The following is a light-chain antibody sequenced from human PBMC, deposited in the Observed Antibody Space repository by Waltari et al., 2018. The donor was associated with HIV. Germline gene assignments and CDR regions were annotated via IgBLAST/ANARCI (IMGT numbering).Light chain of an antibody. Sequence: AVQLTQSPSSLSTSVGGRVTITCRASQGISNALAWYQQKPEKAPKLLIYDASTLASGVPSRFSGSGSGTDFTLTISSLQPEDFATYYCQQFISYPVTFGQGTRLEIK. V-gene: IGKV1-13*02. CDR1: QGISNA. CDR3: QQFISYPVT. CDR2: DAS. J-gene: IGKJ5*01.